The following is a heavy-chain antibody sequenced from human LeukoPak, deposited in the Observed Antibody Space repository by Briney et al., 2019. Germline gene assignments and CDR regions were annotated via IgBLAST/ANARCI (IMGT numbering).Heavy chain of an antibody. V-gene: IGHV4-61*01. CDR3: ARDLYYYGSGSYRAFDI. Sequence: SETLSLTCTVSGGSVSSGSYYWGWLRQPPGKGLEWIGYIYYSGSTNYNPSLKSRVTISVDTSKNQFSLKLSSVTAEDTAVYYCARDLYYYGSGSYRAFDIWGQGTMVTVSS. D-gene: IGHD3-10*01. J-gene: IGHJ3*02. CDR1: GGSVSSGSYY. CDR2: IYYSGST.